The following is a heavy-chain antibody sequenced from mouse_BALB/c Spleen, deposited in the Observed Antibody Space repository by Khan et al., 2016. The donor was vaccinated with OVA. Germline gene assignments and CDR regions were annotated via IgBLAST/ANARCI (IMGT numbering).Heavy chain of an antibody. D-gene: IGHD2-14*01. CDR2: INPSNGYT. Sequence: VQLQQSGAELARPGASVKMSCKASGYTFTSYTIHWIKKRPGQGLEWIGYINPSNGYTYYNQKFKDKATLTKDKYSTKAYLQLSSLTSDDAAVYNCVRDGAYHRNDGLFAYWGQGTLVTVSA. J-gene: IGHJ3*01. CDR3: VRDGAYHRNDGLFAY. V-gene: IGHV1-4*01. CDR1: GYTFTSYT.